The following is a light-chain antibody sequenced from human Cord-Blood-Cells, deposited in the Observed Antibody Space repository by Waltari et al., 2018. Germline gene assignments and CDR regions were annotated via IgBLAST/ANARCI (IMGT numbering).Light chain of an antibody. Sequence: QSALTQPRSVSGSPGQSVTISCTGTSSDVCGYKYVSWYQQHPGKAPKLMIYDVSKRPSGVPDRFSGSKSGNTASLTISGLQAEDEADYYCCSYAGSYTLVFGGGTKLTVL. CDR1: SSDVCGYKY. CDR3: CSYAGSYTLV. J-gene: IGLJ2*01. V-gene: IGLV2-11*01. CDR2: DVS.